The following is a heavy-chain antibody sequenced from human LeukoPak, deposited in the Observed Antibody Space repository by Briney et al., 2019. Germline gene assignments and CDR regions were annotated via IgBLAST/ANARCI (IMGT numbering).Heavy chain of an antibody. J-gene: IGHJ5*02. CDR2: IYYSGST. CDR1: GGSISSSNYH. CDR3: ARHGALCTGGSCTRFDP. Sequence: SETLSLTCTVSGGSISSSNYHWGWIRQPPGKGLEWIGTIYYSGSTYYNSSLKSRVTISVDTSKNHFSLKVSSVTATDTAMYYCARHGALCTGGSCTRFDPWGQGTLVTVSS. V-gene: IGHV4-39*01. D-gene: IGHD2-15*01.